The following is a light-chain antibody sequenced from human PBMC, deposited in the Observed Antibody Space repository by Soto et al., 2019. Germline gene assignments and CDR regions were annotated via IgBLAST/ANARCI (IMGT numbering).Light chain of an antibody. CDR2: RNSDGSH. J-gene: IGLJ2*01. CDR3: QTWVTGIQV. Sequence: QLVLTQSPSASASLGASVKLTCTLSSGHSSYAIAWHQQRPEKGPRYLMKRNSDGSHSKGDGIPDRFSGSSSGAERYLTISSLQSEDEADYYCQTWVTGIQVFGGGTKLTVL. V-gene: IGLV4-69*01. CDR1: SGHSSYA.